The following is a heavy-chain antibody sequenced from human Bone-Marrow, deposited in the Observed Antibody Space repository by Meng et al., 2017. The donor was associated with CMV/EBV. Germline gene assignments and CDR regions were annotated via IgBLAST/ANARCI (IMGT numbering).Heavy chain of an antibody. J-gene: IGHJ4*02. CDR1: GFTFSSYG. CDR3: AKDLEDYYDSSGPPGPFDY. Sequence: GESLKISCAASGFTFSSYGMHWVRQAPGKGLEWVAFIRYDGSNKYYADSVKGRFTISRDNSKNTLYLQMNSLRAEDTAVYYCAKDLEDYYDSSGPPGPFDYWGQGTLVTVPS. D-gene: IGHD3-22*01. CDR2: IRYDGSNK. V-gene: IGHV3-30*02.